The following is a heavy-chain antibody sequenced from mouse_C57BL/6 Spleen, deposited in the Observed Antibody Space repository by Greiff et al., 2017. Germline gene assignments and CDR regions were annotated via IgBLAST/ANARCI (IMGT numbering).Heavy chain of an antibody. CDR3: AREAYGSAWYFDV. J-gene: IGHJ1*03. V-gene: IGHV1-64*01. Sequence: QVQLQQPGAELVKPGASVKLSCKASGYTFTSYWMHWVKQRPGQGLEWIGMIHPNSGSTNYNEKFKSKATLTVDKSSSTAYMQLSSLTSEDSAVYYCAREAYGSAWYFDVWGTGTTVTVSS. CDR2: IHPNSGST. CDR1: GYTFTSYW. D-gene: IGHD1-1*01.